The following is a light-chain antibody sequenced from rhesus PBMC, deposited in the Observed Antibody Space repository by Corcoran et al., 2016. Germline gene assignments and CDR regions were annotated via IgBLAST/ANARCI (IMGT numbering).Light chain of an antibody. CDR2: ASS. J-gene: IGKJ4*01. CDR1: QGIRSY. CDR3: LQHNSYPLT. V-gene: IGKV1-28*01. Sequence: DIQMTQSPSSLSASVGDTVTITCRASQGIRSYLNWFQQKPGKAPKLLIYASSSLESGVPSRFSGSGAGTEVTLTISSLQPEDFAAYYCLQHNSYPLTFGGGTKVEIK.